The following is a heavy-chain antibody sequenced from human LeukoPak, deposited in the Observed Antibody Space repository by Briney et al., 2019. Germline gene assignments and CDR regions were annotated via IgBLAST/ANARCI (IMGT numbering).Heavy chain of an antibody. CDR1: GFTFSSYA. Sequence: GRSLRLSCAASGFTFSSYAMHWVRQAPGKGLEWVAVISYDGSNKYYADSVKGRFTISRDNSKNTLYLQMNSLRAEDTAVYYCARGKQPHDAFDIWGQGTMVTVSS. CDR3: ARGKQPHDAFDI. V-gene: IGHV3-30*04. D-gene: IGHD6-13*01. CDR2: ISYDGSNK. J-gene: IGHJ3*02.